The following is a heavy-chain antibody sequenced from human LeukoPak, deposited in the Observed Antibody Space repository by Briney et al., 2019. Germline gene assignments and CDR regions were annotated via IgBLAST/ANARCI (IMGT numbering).Heavy chain of an antibody. J-gene: IGHJ4*02. D-gene: IGHD2/OR15-2a*01. V-gene: IGHV3-74*01. CDR2: IDSDGTLT. CDR1: GFTFDTSW. Sequence: HPGGSLGLSCAASGFTFDTSWMHWVRQAPGKGLVWVARIDSDGTLTSYVDSVKGRFTISRDNAKNTVYLQMNSLRAEDTAIYYCPTNIGSDWGQGTLVTVSS. CDR3: PTNIGSD.